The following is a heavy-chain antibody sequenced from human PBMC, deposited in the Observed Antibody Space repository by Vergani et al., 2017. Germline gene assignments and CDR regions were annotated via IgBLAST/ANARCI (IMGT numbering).Heavy chain of an antibody. CDR3: GHRPPWDYYDSSGLFDY. D-gene: IGHD3-22*01. V-gene: IGHV2-5*01. J-gene: IGHJ4*02. Sequence: QITLKESGPTLVKPTPTLTLTCTFSGFSLSTSGVGVGWIRQPPGKALEWLALIYWNDDKRYSPSLKSRLTITKDTSKNQVVLTMTNMDPVATATYYCGHRPPWDYYDSSGLFDYWGQGTLVTVSS. CDR2: IYWNDDK. CDR1: GFSLSTSGVG.